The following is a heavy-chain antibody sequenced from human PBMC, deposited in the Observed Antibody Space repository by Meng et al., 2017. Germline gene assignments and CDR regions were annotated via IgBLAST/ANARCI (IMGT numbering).Heavy chain of an antibody. J-gene: IGHJ4*01. CDR1: GGTFSSYA. D-gene: IGHD3-16*01. V-gene: IGHV1-69*13. CDR3: RRGRKDVIDH. Sequence: SVNVSGKASGGTFSSYAISWVRQAPGQGLEWMGGIIPIFGTANYAQKFQGRVTITADESTSQAYMERSGLRSEDTAVYYCRRGRKDVIDHWGQGTPVTVSS. CDR2: IIPIFGTA.